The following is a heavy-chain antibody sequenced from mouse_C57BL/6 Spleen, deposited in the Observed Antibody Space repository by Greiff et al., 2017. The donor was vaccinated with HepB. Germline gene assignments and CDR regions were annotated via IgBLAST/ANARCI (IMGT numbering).Heavy chain of an antibody. CDR1: GYSITSGYY. CDR3: ARWRAYDSYYYAMDY. V-gene: IGHV3-6*01. D-gene: IGHD2-4*01. Sequence: DVQLQESGPGLVKPSQSLSLTCSVTGYSITSGYYWNWIRQFPGNKLEWMGYISYDGSNNYNPSLKNRISITRDTSKNQFFLKLNSVTTEDTATYYCARWRAYDSYYYAMDYWGQGTSVTVSS. J-gene: IGHJ4*01. CDR2: ISYDGSN.